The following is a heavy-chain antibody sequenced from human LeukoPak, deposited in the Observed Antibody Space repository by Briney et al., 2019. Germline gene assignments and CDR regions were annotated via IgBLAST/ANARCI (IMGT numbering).Heavy chain of an antibody. J-gene: IGHJ4*02. CDR2: ISSSGSST. CDR3: AKDSSGWYSAFDY. Sequence: PGGSLRLSCAASGFTFSTYAMSWVRQAPGKGLEWVSYISSSGSSTGYADSVKGRFTISRDNSKNTLYLQMNSLRVEDTAVYYCAKDSSGWYSAFDYWGQGTLVTVSS. D-gene: IGHD6-19*01. V-gene: IGHV3-23*01. CDR1: GFTFSTYA.